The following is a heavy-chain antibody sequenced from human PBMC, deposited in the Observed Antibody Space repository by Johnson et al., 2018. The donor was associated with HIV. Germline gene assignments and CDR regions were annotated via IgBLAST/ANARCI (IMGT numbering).Heavy chain of an antibody. Sequence: QVQLVESGGGVVRPGGSLRLSCAASGFTFSDYYMNWIRQAPGKGLEWVSYISSTGSSIKYVDSVKGRFTISRDNPKNSLYLQMNSLRAEDTAVYYCARTTIFGVVINDAFDIWGQGTMVTVSS. CDR1: GFTFSDYY. CDR3: ARTTIFGVVINDAFDI. CDR2: ISSTGSSI. D-gene: IGHD3-3*01. V-gene: IGHV3-11*04. J-gene: IGHJ3*02.